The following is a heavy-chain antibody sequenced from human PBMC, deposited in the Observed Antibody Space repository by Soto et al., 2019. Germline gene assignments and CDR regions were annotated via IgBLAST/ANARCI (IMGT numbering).Heavy chain of an antibody. V-gene: IGHV3-23*01. CDR2: ISGSGSRT. J-gene: IGHJ4*02. CDR3: VKESYYDSSGAYYFDS. D-gene: IGHD3-22*01. Sequence: EVQLLESGGGLVQPGGSLRLSCAAPGFTFSSYAMSWVRQAPGKGLEWVLGISGSGSRTYYTDSMKGRFTISRDNAKNTLQLQMNSLRAEDTAIYYCVKESYYDSSGAYYFDSWGQGTLVTVSS. CDR1: GFTFSSYA.